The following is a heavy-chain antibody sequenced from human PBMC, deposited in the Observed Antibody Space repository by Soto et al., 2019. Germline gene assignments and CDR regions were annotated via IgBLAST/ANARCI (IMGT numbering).Heavy chain of an antibody. Sequence: QVQLQESGPGLVKPSGTLSLTCAVSGGSISSSNWWSWVRQPPGKGLEWFGEIYHSGSTNYNPSLKSRVTISVDKSKNQFSLKLSSVTAADTAVYYCARALNYYDSSGYYPLFAFDIWGQGTMVTVSS. V-gene: IGHV4-4*02. J-gene: IGHJ3*02. D-gene: IGHD3-22*01. CDR2: IYHSGST. CDR3: ARALNYYDSSGYYPLFAFDI. CDR1: GGSISSSNW.